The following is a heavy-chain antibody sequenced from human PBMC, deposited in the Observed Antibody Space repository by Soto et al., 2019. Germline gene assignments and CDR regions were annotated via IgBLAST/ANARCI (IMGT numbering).Heavy chain of an antibody. CDR2: NSYDGSNK. V-gene: IGHV3-30*18. Sequence: QVQLVESGGGVVQPGRSLRLSCAASGFSFSSFGMHWVRQAPGKGLEWVAFNSYDGSNKYYADSVKGRFTISRDSFEKTLYLQMNSLRPEDTAVYYCAKALGELSPESYDYWGQGTLVTVSS. CDR1: GFSFSSFG. D-gene: IGHD3-16*02. J-gene: IGHJ4*02. CDR3: AKALGELSPESYDY.